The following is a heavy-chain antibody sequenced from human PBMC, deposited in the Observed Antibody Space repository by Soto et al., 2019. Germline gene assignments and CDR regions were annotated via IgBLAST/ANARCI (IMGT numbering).Heavy chain of an antibody. Sequence: QVHLVQSGAEVKKPGASVKVSCKGSGYAFTTYGITWVRQAPGQGLEWMGWISAHNGNTNYAQKLQGRVTVTRDTSKSTAYMELRGLRSDDTAVYYCARGREGDYWGQGALVTVSS. CDR2: ISAHNGNT. V-gene: IGHV1-18*01. J-gene: IGHJ4*02. CDR1: GYAFTTYG. CDR3: ARGREGDY. D-gene: IGHD1-26*01.